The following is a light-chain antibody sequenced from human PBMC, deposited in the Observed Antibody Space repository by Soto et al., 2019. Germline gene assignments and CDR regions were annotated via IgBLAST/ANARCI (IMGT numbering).Light chain of an antibody. V-gene: IGLV2-8*01. J-gene: IGLJ2*01. CDR1: SSDIGAYNY. CDR2: EVN. CDR3: CSYAGSSAVL. Sequence: QSALTQPPSAFGSPGQSVTISCTGTSSDIGAYNYVSWYKHPPGEAPQLIIYEVNKRPSGVPDRFSAAKSGNTASLTVSGLQADDEADYYCCSYAGSSAVLFGGGTKLTVL.